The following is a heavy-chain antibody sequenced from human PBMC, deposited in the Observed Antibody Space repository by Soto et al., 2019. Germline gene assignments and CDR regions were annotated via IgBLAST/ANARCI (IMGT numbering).Heavy chain of an antibody. J-gene: IGHJ6*03. D-gene: IGHD1-7*01. CDR3: ARGLTGTTSYYYYMDV. V-gene: IGHV4-31*03. Sequence: QVQLQESGPGLVKPSQTLSLTCTVSGGSISSGGYYWSWIRQHPGKGLEWIGYIYYNGSTYYNPSLKSRVTISVDTSKNQFSLKLSSVTAADTAVYYCARGLTGTTSYYYYMDVWGKGTTVTVSS. CDR1: GGSISSGGYY. CDR2: IYYNGST.